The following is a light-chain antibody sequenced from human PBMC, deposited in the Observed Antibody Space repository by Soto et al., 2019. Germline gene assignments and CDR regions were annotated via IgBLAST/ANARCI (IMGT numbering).Light chain of an antibody. V-gene: IGLV1-44*01. J-gene: IGLJ3*02. Sequence: QSVLTQPPSASGTPGQRVTISCSGSSSTIGSKTLNWYQHLPGSAPKLLIYTTNQRPSGVPDRLSGSKSGTSASLAISGLQPEDEADYYCAAWNDSLNGVVFGGGTKLTVL. CDR1: SSTIGSKT. CDR3: AAWNDSLNGVV. CDR2: TTN.